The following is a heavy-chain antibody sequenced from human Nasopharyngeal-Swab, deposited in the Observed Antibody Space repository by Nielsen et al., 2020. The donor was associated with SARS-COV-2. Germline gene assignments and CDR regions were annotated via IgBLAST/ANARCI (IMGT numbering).Heavy chain of an antibody. CDR1: GFTFDDYA. V-gene: IGHV3-9*01. CDR3: AKAITMVRGVTYGMDV. Sequence: GGSLRLSCAASGFTFDDYAMHWVRQAPWKGLEWVSGISWNSGSIGYADSVKGRFTISRDNAKHSLYLQMNSLRAEDTALYYCAKAITMVRGVTYGMDVWGQGTTVTVSS. D-gene: IGHD3-10*01. CDR2: ISWNSGSI. J-gene: IGHJ6*02.